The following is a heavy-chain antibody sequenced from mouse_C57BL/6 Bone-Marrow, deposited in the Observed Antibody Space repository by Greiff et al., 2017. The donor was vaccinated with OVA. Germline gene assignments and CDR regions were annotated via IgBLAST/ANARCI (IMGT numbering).Heavy chain of an antibody. CDR3: ARSRGDY. V-gene: IGHV1-82*01. CDR2: IYPGDGDT. Sequence: QVQLKQPGPELVKPGASVKISCKASGYAFSSSWMNWVKQRPGQGLEWIGRIYPGDGDTNYNGKFKGKATLTADTSSSTAYMQLSSLTSEDSAVYFCARSRGDYWGQGTSVTVSS. D-gene: IGHD3-1*01. CDR1: GYAFSSSW. J-gene: IGHJ4*01.